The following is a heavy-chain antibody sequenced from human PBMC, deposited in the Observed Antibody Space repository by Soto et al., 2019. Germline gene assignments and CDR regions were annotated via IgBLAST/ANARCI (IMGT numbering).Heavy chain of an antibody. Sequence: GGSLRLSCAASGFTFSNAWMSWVRQAPGKGLEWVGRIKSKTDGGTTDYAAPVKGRFTISRDDSKNTLYLQMSSLKTEDTAVYYCTTGGLRYFDWLFPDYYYGMDVWGQGTTVTVSS. CDR2: IKSKTDGGTT. D-gene: IGHD3-9*01. CDR1: GFTFSNAW. V-gene: IGHV3-15*01. CDR3: TTGGLRYFDWLFPDYYYGMDV. J-gene: IGHJ6*02.